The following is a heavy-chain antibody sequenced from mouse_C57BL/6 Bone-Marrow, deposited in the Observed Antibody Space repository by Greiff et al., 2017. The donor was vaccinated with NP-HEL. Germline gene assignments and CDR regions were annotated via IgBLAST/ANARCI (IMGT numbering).Heavy chain of an antibody. V-gene: IGHV1-69*01. D-gene: IGHD1-1*01. CDR3: ARGDGRWYFDV. CDR1: GYTFTSYW. Sequence: QVQLQQPGAELVKPGASVKLSCKASGYTFTSYWMHWVKQRPGQGLEWIGEIDPSDSYTNYNQKFKGKSTLTVDKSSSTAYMQLSSLTSEDSAVYYCARGDGRWYFDVGGTGTGVTVSA. J-gene: IGHJ1*03. CDR2: IDPSDSYT.